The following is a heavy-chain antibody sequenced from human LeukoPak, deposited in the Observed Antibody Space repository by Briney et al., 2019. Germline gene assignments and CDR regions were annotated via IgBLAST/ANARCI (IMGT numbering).Heavy chain of an antibody. CDR3: AKQLDSGNYYPTGDDY. CDR2: ISGSGGDT. CDR1: GFTLSSYA. Sequence: GGSLRLSCAASGFTLSSYATTWVRQAPGKGLEWVSAISGSGGDTYYADSVKGGLTISRDTSKNTVYLQMNSLRDEDTAVYYCAKQLDSGNYYPTGDDYWGQGTLVTVSS. D-gene: IGHD3-10*01. V-gene: IGHV3-23*01. J-gene: IGHJ4*02.